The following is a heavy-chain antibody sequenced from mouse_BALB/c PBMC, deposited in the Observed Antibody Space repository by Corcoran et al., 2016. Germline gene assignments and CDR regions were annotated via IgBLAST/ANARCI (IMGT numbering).Heavy chain of an antibody. CDR2: IDPANGNT. CDR3: ANWDWDFDV. CDR1: GFNIKDTY. Sequence: VQLQQSGAELVQPGASVKLSCTASGFNIKDTYMHWVKQRTEQGQEWIGRIDPANGNTKYDPKFQGKATITADTSSNTAYLQLSSLTSEDTAVYYCANWDWDFDVWGAGTTVTVS. V-gene: IGHV14-3*02. J-gene: IGHJ1*01. D-gene: IGHD4-1*01.